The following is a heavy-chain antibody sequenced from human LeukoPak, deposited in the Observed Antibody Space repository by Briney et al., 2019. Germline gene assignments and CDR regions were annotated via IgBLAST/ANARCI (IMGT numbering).Heavy chain of an antibody. CDR3: ARDLYSSSWYGTFDY. J-gene: IGHJ4*02. V-gene: IGHV4-4*07. CDR2: IYTSGST. Sequence: SETLSLTCTVSGGSISSYYWSWIRQPAGKGLEWIGHIYTSGSTNYNPSLKSRVTMSVDTSTNQFSLKLRSVTAADTAIYYCARDLYSSSWYGTFDYWGQGTLVTVSS. D-gene: IGHD6-13*01. CDR1: GGSISSYY.